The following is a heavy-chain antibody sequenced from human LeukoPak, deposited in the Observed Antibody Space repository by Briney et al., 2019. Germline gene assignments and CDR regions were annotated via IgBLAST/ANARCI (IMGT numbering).Heavy chain of an antibody. CDR3: AKGGSGYCSNGVCSPRVVAAIDY. V-gene: IGHV3-23*01. J-gene: IGHJ4*02. Sequence: GGSLRLSCAASGFTFSSYAMSWVRQAPGRGLELVSGISNSGSITNYADSVKGRFSISRDNFKNTLYLQMNSLRAEDTAVYYCAKGGSGYCSNGVCSPRVVAAIDYWGQGTLVAVSS. D-gene: IGHD2-8*01. CDR2: ISNSGSIT. CDR1: GFTFSSYA.